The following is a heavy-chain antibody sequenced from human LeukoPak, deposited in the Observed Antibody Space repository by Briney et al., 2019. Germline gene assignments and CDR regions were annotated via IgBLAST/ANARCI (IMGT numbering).Heavy chain of an antibody. D-gene: IGHD2-15*01. CDR1: GYTFTGYF. J-gene: IGHJ1*01. V-gene: IGHV1-46*01. CDR3: ARSALDIVVVVAATPYFQH. CDR2: INPSGGST. Sequence: EASVKVSCKASGYTFTGYFVHWVRQAPGQGLEWMGIINPSGGSTSYAQKFQGRVTMTRDTSTSTVYMELSSLRSEDTAVYYCARSALDIVVVVAATPYFQHWGQGTLVTVSS.